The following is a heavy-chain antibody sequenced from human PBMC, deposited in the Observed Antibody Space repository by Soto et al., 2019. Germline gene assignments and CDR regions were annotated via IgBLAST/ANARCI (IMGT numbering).Heavy chain of an antibody. Sequence: QVQLQQWGAGLLKPSETLSLTCAVYGGSFSGYYWSWIRQPPGKGLEWIGEINHSGSTNYNPSLKSRVTISGDTSKNQFSLKLSSVTAADTAVYYCARGRGYSYGTYYYYYYGMDVWGQGTTVTVSS. J-gene: IGHJ6*02. D-gene: IGHD5-18*01. V-gene: IGHV4-34*01. CDR3: ARGRGYSYGTYYYYYYGMDV. CDR2: INHSGST. CDR1: GGSFSGYY.